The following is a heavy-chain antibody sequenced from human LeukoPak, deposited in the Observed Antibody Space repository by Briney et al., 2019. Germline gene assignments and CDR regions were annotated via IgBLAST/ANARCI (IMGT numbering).Heavy chain of an antibody. V-gene: IGHV1-18*01. CDR3: ARGGPFPSSSSSREYYLDY. CDR1: GYDFINYG. J-gene: IGHJ4*02. Sequence: ASVKVSCKASGYDFINYGISWVRQAPVQGLEWMGRRSIYNGNTDYKLQGRVTMTTDTSTNTAYMEVRSLRSDDTAVYYCARGGPFPSSSSSREYYLDYWGQGTLVTVSS. D-gene: IGHD6-6*01. CDR2: RSIYNGNT.